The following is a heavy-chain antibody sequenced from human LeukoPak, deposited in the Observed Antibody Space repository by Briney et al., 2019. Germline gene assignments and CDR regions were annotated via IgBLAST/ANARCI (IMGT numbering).Heavy chain of an antibody. CDR2: TQQDGGEK. D-gene: IGHD1-1*01. CDR1: GFSFSSYW. Sequence: GGSLRLSCAASGFSFSSYWMSWVRQAPGKGLEWVANTQQDGGEKYYVDSVKGRFTISRDNAKNSLYLQMNSLRAEDTAVYYCARARSGYSFDYWGQGTLVTVSS. J-gene: IGHJ4*02. V-gene: IGHV3-7*05. CDR3: ARARSGYSFDY.